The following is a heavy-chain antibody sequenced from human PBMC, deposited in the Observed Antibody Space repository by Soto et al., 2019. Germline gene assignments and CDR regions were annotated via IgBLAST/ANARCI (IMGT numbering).Heavy chain of an antibody. Sequence: VQLVESGGGLVQPGESLRLSCAASGFTFSSYWMHWVRQAPGKGLVWVSRINSDGSSTSYAGSVKGRFTISRDNVKNTLYLQMNSLRAEDTAVYYCVRTSLVVAAATREDYWGQGTLVTVSS. D-gene: IGHD2-15*01. CDR1: GFTFSSYW. CDR2: INSDGSST. J-gene: IGHJ4*02. CDR3: VRTSLVVAAATREDY. V-gene: IGHV3-74*01.